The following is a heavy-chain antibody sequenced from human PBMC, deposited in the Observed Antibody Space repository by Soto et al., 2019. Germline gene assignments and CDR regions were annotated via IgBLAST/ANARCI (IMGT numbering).Heavy chain of an antibody. CDR2: ISSSSSYI. J-gene: IGHJ6*02. D-gene: IGHD6-19*01. V-gene: IGHV3-21*01. CDR1: GFTFSSYS. Sequence: PAGSLRLSCVASGFTFSSYSMNWVRQAQGKGLEWVSSISSSSSYIYYADSVKGRFTISRGNAKNSLYLQMNSLRAEDTAVYYCARENSGWGYYYYGMEGWGQGTKVTVSS. CDR3: ARENSGWGYYYYGMEG.